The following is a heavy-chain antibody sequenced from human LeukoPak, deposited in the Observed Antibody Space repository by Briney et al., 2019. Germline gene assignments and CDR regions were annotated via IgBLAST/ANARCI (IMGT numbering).Heavy chain of an antibody. V-gene: IGHV3-11*01. J-gene: IGHJ4*02. Sequence: GGSLRLSCAASEFTFSDYYMSWIRKAPGKGLEWVSFISATGSSTYYADSVKGRFTISRDNSKNTLYLQMHSLRAEDTAVYYCARKAGYYYGSGDYWGQGTLVTVSS. CDR2: ISATGSST. CDR3: ARKAGYYYGSGDY. CDR1: EFTFSDYY. D-gene: IGHD3-10*01.